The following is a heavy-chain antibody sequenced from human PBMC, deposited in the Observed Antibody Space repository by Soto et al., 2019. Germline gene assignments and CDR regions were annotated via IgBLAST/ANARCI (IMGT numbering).Heavy chain of an antibody. J-gene: IGHJ4*02. Sequence: QLQLQESGSGLVEPSQTLSLTCAVSGGSISSGGYSWSWIRQPPGKGLEWIGYIYHSGSTYYNPSLKSRVTISVDRSKNQFSLRLSSVTAADTAVYYCAGGIAARPLGYWGQGTLVTVSS. V-gene: IGHV4-30-2*01. CDR2: IYHSGST. D-gene: IGHD6-6*01. CDR1: GGSISSGGYS. CDR3: AGGIAARPLGY.